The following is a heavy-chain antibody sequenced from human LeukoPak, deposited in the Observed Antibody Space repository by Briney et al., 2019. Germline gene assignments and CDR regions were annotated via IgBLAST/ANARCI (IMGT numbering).Heavy chain of an antibody. CDR2: ISNSDGST. J-gene: IGHJ5*02. CDR1: RFTFSTYA. D-gene: IGHD6-13*01. V-gene: IGHV3-23*01. Sequence: GGSLRLSCAASRFTFSTYAMSWVRQAPGRGLEWVSTISNSDGSTYYADSVKGRFTISRDNSENTLYLQMNSLRADDTAVYYCAKGPRSSWSLNWFDPWGRGTLVTVSS. CDR3: AKGPRSSWSLNWFDP.